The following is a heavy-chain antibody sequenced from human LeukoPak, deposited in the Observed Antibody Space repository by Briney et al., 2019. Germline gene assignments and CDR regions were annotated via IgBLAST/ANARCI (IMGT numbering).Heavy chain of an antibody. J-gene: IGHJ6*03. CDR3: ARLGYTYYYYMDV. D-gene: IGHD2-2*02. Sequence: SETLSLTCAVYGGSFSGYYWSWIRQPPGKGLEWIGEINHSGSTNYNPSLESRVTISVDTSKNQFSLKLSSVTAADTAVYYCARLGYTYYYYMDVWGKGTTVTVSS. CDR1: GGSFSGYY. V-gene: IGHV4-34*01. CDR2: INHSGST.